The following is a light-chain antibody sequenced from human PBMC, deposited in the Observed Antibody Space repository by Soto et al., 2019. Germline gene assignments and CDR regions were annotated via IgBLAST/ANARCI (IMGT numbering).Light chain of an antibody. CDR2: GAS. Sequence: NGFPQWPGHGPLSPGKGATLSCRASQSVSSSYLAWYQQKPGQAPRLLIYGASSRATGIPDRFSGSGSGTDFTLTISRLEPEDFAVYYCQQYGSSRTFGQGTKVDIK. J-gene: IGKJ1*01. CDR1: QSVSSSY. V-gene: IGKV3-20*01. CDR3: QQYGSSRT.